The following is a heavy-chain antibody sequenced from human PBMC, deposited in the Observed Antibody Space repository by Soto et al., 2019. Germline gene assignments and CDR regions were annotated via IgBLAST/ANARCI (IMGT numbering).Heavy chain of an antibody. Sequence: GGSLRLSCVASGFTFKNYWMSWVRQSPGKGLEWVANINDDGSEKYYLDSVRGRFTISRDNAKNSLFLQMNSLTTEDTAVYFCARELIVGPAEYFQDWGQGTLVTVSS. D-gene: IGHD1-26*01. CDR2: INDDGSEK. V-gene: IGHV3-7*01. CDR3: ARELIVGPAEYFQD. J-gene: IGHJ1*01. CDR1: GFTFKNYW.